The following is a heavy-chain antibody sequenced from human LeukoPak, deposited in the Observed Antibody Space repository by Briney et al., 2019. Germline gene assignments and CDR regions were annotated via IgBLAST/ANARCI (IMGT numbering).Heavy chain of an antibody. CDR2: ISSNGVTT. CDR1: GFTFSSYP. V-gene: IGHV3-64D*06. J-gene: IGHJ4*02. D-gene: IGHD2/OR15-2a*01. Sequence: GGSLKLSCSASGFTFSSYPMHWLRQAPGEGLQYVSAISSNGVTTYYEDSVKGRFTISRDNSKNALYLQMTSLRPEDTAVYYCVKEIAFYNYWGQGTLVTVSS. CDR3: VKEIAFYNY.